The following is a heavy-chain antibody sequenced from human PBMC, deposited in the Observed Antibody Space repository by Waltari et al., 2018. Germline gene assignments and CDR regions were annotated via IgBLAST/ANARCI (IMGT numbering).Heavy chain of an antibody. Sequence: EIELVESGGGLSPSGGSLKLSCAASGFSVRASFMTGVRRAPGKGLECVAILYSAGATYYSQSVRGRFLIARDNSKNILYLQMDDLTAEDTAVYYCAKDVVGYTWDEGVDTIDVWGQGAEVVVSS. V-gene: IGHV3-53*01. CDR2: LYSAGAT. J-gene: IGHJ3*01. CDR1: GFSVRASF. D-gene: IGHD3-3*01. CDR3: AKDVVGYTWDEGVDTIDV.